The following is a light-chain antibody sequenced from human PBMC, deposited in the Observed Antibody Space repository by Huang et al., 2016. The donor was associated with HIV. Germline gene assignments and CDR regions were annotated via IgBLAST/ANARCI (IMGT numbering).Light chain of an antibody. V-gene: IGKV3-15*01. J-gene: IGKJ1*01. CDR1: QRVSSN. Sequence: DILLTQSPATLSVSLGERATLSCRATQRVSSNVAWYQQKVGQAPRLRIYAASARANGVAARFSGSGSGTEFTLTISRLQAEDSAVYYCQQYDNRPPWTFGQGTKVEI. CDR2: AAS. CDR3: QQYDNRPPWT.